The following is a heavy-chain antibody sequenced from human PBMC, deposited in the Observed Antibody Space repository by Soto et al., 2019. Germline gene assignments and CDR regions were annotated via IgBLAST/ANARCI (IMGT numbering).Heavy chain of an antibody. CDR2: INHSGST. D-gene: IGHD2-8*01. V-gene: IGHV4-34*01. CDR1: GGSFSGYY. J-gene: IGHJ4*02. Sequence: QVQLQQWGAGLLKPSETLSLTCAVYGGSFSGYYWSWIRQPPGKGLEWIGEINHSGSTNYNPSLKSRVTISVDTSKNQFSLKLSSVTAADPAVYYCARGWSVDYWGQGTLVTVSS. CDR3: ARGWSVDY.